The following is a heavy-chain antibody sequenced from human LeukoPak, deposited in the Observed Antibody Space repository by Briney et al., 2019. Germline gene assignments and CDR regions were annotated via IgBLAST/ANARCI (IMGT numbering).Heavy chain of an antibody. CDR3: ARANRITIFGVARGGWFDP. CDR2: INPSGGST. J-gene: IGHJ5*02. Sequence: ASVKVSCKASGYTFTSYYMHWVRQAPGQGLEWMGIINPSGGSTSYAQKFQGRVTMTRDTSTSTVYMELSSLRSEDTAVYYCARANRITIFGVARGGWFDPWGQGTLVTVSS. D-gene: IGHD3-3*01. CDR1: GYTFTSYY. V-gene: IGHV1-46*01.